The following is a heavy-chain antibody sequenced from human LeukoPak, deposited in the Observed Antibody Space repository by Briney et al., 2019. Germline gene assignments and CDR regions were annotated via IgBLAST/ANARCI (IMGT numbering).Heavy chain of an antibody. CDR3: ARGLRGGSYYYFDY. D-gene: IGHD1-26*01. Sequence: GRSLRLSCAASGFTFSSYAMHWVRQAPGKGLEWVAVISYDGSNKYYADSVKGRFTISRDNSKNTLYLQMNSLRAEDTAVYYCARGLRGGSYYYFDYWGQGTLVTVSS. V-gene: IGHV3-30-3*01. CDR2: ISYDGSNK. J-gene: IGHJ4*02. CDR1: GFTFSSYA.